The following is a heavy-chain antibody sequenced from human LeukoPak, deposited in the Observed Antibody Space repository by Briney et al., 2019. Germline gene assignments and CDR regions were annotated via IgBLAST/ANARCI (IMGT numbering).Heavy chain of an antibody. D-gene: IGHD1-1*01. Sequence: PSETLSLTCTVSGGSFSSGRSYWGWIRQAPGKGLEWIGNMYYSGSTYYNPSLKSRVTISIDASNNQFSLKLSSLTAADTAVYYCARGINWPPQDYFDFWGQGIMVTVSS. V-gene: IGHV4-39*01. CDR2: MYYSGST. J-gene: IGHJ4*02. CDR3: ARGINWPPQDYFDF. CDR1: GGSFSSGRSY.